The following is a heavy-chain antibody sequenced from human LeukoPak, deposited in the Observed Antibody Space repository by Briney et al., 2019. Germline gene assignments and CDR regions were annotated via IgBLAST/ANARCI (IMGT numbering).Heavy chain of an antibody. D-gene: IGHD5-12*01. CDR2: INPDSGDT. CDR1: GYTFTDYY. J-gene: IGHJ5*02. CDR3: ARRALFGDSGYDYNWFDP. V-gene: IGHV1-2*02. Sequence: ASVKVSCKASGYTFTDYYMHWVRQAPGQGFEWMGWINPDSGDTNYAQKFQGRVTMTRDTSISTAYMELSRLRSNDTAVYYCARRALFGDSGYDYNWFDPWGQGTLVTVSS.